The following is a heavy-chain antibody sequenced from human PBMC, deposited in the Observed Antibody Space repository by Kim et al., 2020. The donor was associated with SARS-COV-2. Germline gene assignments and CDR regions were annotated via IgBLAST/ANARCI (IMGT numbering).Heavy chain of an antibody. CDR3: ASFSSTSCHDY. V-gene: IGHV4-34*01. CDR2: INHSGST. Sequence: SETLSLTCAVYGGSFSGYYWSWIRQPPGKGLEWIGEINHSGSTNYNPSLKSRVTISVDTSKNQFSLKLSSVTAADTAVYYCASFSSTSCHDYWGQGTLVTVSS. D-gene: IGHD2-2*01. CDR1: GGSFSGYY. J-gene: IGHJ4*02.